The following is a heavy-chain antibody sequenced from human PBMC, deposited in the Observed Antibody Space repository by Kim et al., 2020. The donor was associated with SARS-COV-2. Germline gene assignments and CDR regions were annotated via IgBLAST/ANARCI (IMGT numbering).Heavy chain of an antibody. CDR2: ISGSGGST. D-gene: IGHD6-13*01. CDR3: AKDVSSSWYINWFDP. V-gene: IGHV3-23*01. Sequence: GGSLRLSCAASGFTFSSYAMSWVRQAPGKGLEWVSAISGSGGSTYYADSVKGRFTISRDNSKNTLYLQMNSLRAEDTAVYYCAKDVSSSWYINWFDPWGQGTLVTVSS. CDR1: GFTFSSYA. J-gene: IGHJ5*02.